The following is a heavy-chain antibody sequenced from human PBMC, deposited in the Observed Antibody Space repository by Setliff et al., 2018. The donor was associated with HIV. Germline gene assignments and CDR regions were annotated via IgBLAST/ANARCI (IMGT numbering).Heavy chain of an antibody. CDR1: GGSINNNQ. V-gene: IGHV4-4*09. CDR3: ARVYYDILTGYGYFDD. D-gene: IGHD3-9*01. CDR2: IYSSGNT. J-gene: IGHJ4*02. Sequence: SETLSLTCTVSGGSINNNQWSWIQQPPGKGLEWIGYIYSSGNTNYNPSLKSRVIISVDTSKNQFSLKLSSVTAADTAVYYCARVYYDILTGYGYFDDWGQGTLVTVSS.